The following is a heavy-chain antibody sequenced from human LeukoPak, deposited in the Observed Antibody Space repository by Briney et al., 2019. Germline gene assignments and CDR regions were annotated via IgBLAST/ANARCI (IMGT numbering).Heavy chain of an antibody. CDR3: ARGAYTYGHPPSLDY. CDR1: GGSISSYY. Sequence: SETLSLTCTVSGGSISSYYWSWLRQPPGKGLEWVGYIYYSGSTNYNPSFKSRVTISVDTSKNQFSLKLSSVTAADTAVYYCARGAYTYGHPPSLDYWGQGTLVTVSS. CDR2: IYYSGST. D-gene: IGHD5-18*01. V-gene: IGHV4-59*01. J-gene: IGHJ4*02.